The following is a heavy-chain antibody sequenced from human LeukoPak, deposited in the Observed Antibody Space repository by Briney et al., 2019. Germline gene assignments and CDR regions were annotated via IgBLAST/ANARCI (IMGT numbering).Heavy chain of an antibody. CDR2: ISTSSSYI. V-gene: IGHV3-21*01. CDR1: GFTFNGYS. J-gene: IGHJ4*02. CDR3: ARNRGDPSYFDY. D-gene: IGHD4-17*01. Sequence: GSLRLSCTASGFTFNGYSMNWVRQAPGKGLEWVSSISTSSSYIYYADSVKGRFTISRNNPKNSLYLQMNSLRAEDTAVYYCARNRGDPSYFDYWGQGTLVTVSS.